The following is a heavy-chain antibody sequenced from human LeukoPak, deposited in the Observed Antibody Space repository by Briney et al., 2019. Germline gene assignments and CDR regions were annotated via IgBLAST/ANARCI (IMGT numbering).Heavy chain of an antibody. CDR1: GSTFNDYW. V-gene: IGHV3-7*01. J-gene: IGHJ4*02. CDR2: INQDGSEN. D-gene: IGHD3-16*01. CDR3: ARSSWGSSTNS. Sequence: GGPLRLSCVASGSTFNDYWMSWVSKAPGGGLEWVANINQDGSENYYVDSMKGRFTSSRVNAKNSIYLQMTSLRAEDTAVYYCARSSWGSSTNSWGQGTLVIVSS.